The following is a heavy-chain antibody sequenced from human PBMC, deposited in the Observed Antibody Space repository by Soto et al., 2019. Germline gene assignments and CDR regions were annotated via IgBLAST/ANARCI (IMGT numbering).Heavy chain of an antibody. CDR3: ARGPRDCSSTSCYAYYYYGMDV. CDR2: INHSGST. D-gene: IGHD2-2*01. CDR1: GGSFSGYY. Sequence: QVQLQQWGAGLLKPSETLSLTCAVYGGSFSGYYWSWIRQPPGKGLEWIGEINHSGSTNYNPSLKSRVTISVDTSKNQFSLKLSSVTAADTAVYYCARGPRDCSSTSCYAYYYYGMDVW. J-gene: IGHJ6*01. V-gene: IGHV4-34*01.